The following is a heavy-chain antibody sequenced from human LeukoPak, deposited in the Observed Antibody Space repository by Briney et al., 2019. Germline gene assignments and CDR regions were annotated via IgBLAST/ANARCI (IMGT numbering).Heavy chain of an antibody. Sequence: PGGSLRLSCAASGFTLRSYAMSWVRQAPGKGLEWVSAISGSGGSTYYADSVKGRFTISRDNSKNTLYLQMNSLRAEDTAVYYCAKDYYDSSGYYDDAFDIWGQGTMVTVSS. CDR1: GFTLRSYA. CDR2: ISGSGGST. CDR3: AKDYYDSSGYYDDAFDI. V-gene: IGHV3-23*01. D-gene: IGHD3-22*01. J-gene: IGHJ3*02.